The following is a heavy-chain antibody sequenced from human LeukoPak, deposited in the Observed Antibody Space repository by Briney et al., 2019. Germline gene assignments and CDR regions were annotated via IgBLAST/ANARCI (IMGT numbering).Heavy chain of an antibody. V-gene: IGHV1-69*13. J-gene: IGHJ6*03. CDR1: GGTFSSYA. CDR2: IIPIFGTA. Sequence: GASVKVSFKASGGTFSSYAISWVRQAPGRGLEWMGGIIPIFGTANYAQKFQGRVTITADESTSTAYMELSSLRSEDTAVYYCASGLRFSVGDYYYYMDVWGKGTTVTVSS. D-gene: IGHD3-3*01. CDR3: ASGLRFSVGDYYYYMDV.